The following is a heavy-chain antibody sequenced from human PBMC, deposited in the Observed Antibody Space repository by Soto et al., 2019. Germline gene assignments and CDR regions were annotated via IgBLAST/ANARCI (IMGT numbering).Heavy chain of an antibody. V-gene: IGHV5-51*01. D-gene: IGHD3-16*01. CDR2: VNPGDSDT. J-gene: IGHJ4*02. CDR3: ARQLPGGFFDC. Sequence: GESLRISCKGSGYNFNTYWIGWVRQMPGKGLEWMGIVNPGDSDTRHSPSLQGQVTISADKSITTAYLQWGSLKASDTAIYYCARQLPGGFFDCWGQGTLLTVSS. CDR1: GYNFNTYW.